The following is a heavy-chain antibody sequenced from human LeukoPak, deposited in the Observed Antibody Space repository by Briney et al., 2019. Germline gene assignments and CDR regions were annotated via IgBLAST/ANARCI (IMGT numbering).Heavy chain of an antibody. J-gene: IGHJ3*02. D-gene: IGHD3-22*01. V-gene: IGHV3-21*04. Sequence: GGSLRLSCAASGFTFSSYSMNWVRQAPGKGLEWVSSISSSSSYIYYADSVKGRFTISRDNSKNTLYLQMNSLRAEDTAVYYCAKDLPYDSSGYYGAFDIWGQGTMVTVSS. CDR2: ISSSSSYI. CDR3: AKDLPYDSSGYYGAFDI. CDR1: GFTFSSYS.